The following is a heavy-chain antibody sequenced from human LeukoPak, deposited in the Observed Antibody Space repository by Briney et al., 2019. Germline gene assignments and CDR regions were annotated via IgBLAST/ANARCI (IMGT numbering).Heavy chain of an antibody. J-gene: IGHJ4*02. D-gene: IGHD3-22*01. V-gene: IGHV4-59*08. CDR3: ARHLRYYDSSGILGYFDY. CDR1: GGSISCYY. CDR2: IYYSGST. Sequence: SETLSLTCTVSGGSISCYYWSWIRQPPGKGLEWIGYIYYSGSTNYNPSLKSRVTISVDTSKNQFSLKLSSVTAADTAVYYCARHLRYYDSSGILGYFDYWGQGTLVTVSS.